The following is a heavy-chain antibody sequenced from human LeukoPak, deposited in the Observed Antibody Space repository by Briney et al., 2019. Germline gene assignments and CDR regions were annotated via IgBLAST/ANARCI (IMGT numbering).Heavy chain of an antibody. Sequence: ASVKVSCKTSGYSFSSYYIHWVRQAPGQGPEWLAIINPSGGSTNYAQKFQGRVTITADKSTSTAYMELSSLRSEDTAVYYCARGGKTGYSSSWYVFDYWGQGTLVTVSS. D-gene: IGHD6-13*01. V-gene: IGHV1-46*01. J-gene: IGHJ4*02. CDR3: ARGGKTGYSSSWYVFDY. CDR2: INPSGGST. CDR1: GYSFSSYY.